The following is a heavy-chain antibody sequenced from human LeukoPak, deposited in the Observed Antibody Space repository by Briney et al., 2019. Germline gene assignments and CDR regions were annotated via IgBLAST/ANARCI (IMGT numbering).Heavy chain of an antibody. CDR1: GDSVSSNSAA. J-gene: IGHJ4*02. V-gene: IGHV6-1*01. CDR3: TRVGQSYSSSGQALDH. D-gene: IGHD3-22*01. CDR2: TYYRSKWYN. Sequence: SQTLSLTCAISGDSVSSNSAAWSWIRQSPSRGLEWLGRTYYRSKWYNDYAVSVKSRITINPDTSKNQFSLQLNSVTPEDTAVYYCTRVGQSYSSSGQALDHWGQGTLVTVSS.